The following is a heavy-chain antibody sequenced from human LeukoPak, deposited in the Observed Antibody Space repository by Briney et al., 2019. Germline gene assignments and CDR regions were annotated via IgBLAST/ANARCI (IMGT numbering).Heavy chain of an antibody. CDR3: ARDGVYGSGIFSFDY. CDR1: GFTVSSNY. CDR2: IYSGGST. V-gene: IGHV3-53*01. D-gene: IGHD3-10*01. J-gene: IGHJ4*02. Sequence: GGSLRLSCAASGFTVSSNYMSWVRQAPGKGLEWASVIYSGGSTYYADSVKGRFTISRDNSKNTLYLQMNSLRAEDTAVYYCARDGVYGSGIFSFDYRGQGTLVTVSS.